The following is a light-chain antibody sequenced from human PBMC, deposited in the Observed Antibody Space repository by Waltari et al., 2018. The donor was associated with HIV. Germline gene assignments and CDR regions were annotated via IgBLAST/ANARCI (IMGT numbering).Light chain of an antibody. CDR1: SSNIGATNY. V-gene: IGLV2-23*02. J-gene: IGLJ2*01. CDR3: CSYAGSESSEV. Sequence: QSALTQPASVSGSPGQSITISCTGTSSNIGATNYVSRDQQHTGKPPNLTISDVTKRPSGISNRFSGSKSVNTASLTISGLQAEDEADYHCCSYAGSESSEVFGGGTKVTVL. CDR2: DVT.